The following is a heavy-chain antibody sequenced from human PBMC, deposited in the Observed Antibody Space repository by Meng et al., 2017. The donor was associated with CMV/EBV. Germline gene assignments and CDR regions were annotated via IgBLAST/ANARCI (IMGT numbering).Heavy chain of an antibody. D-gene: IGHD4-17*01. CDR3: ARVSRGGDYKCLGY. J-gene: IGHJ4*02. CDR2: ISSSSSYI. Sequence: GESLKISCAASGFTFSSYAMHWVRQAPGKGLEWVSSISSSSSYIYYADSVKGRFTISRDNAKNSLYLQMNSLRAEDTAVYYCARVSRGGDYKCLGYWGQGTLVTVSS. V-gene: IGHV3-21*01. CDR1: GFTFSSYA.